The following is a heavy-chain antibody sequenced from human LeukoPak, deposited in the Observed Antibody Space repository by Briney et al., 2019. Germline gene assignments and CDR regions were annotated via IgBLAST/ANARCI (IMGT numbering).Heavy chain of an antibody. V-gene: IGHV3-7*03. J-gene: IGHJ3*02. Sequence: PGGSLRLSCAASGFTFSSYRMSWVRQAPGKGLEWVANIKQDGSEKYYVDSVKGRSTISRDNAKNSLYLQMNSLRAEDTAVYYCARVGGSSWYLGAFDIWGQGTMVTVSS. D-gene: IGHD6-13*01. CDR2: IKQDGSEK. CDR1: GFTFSSYR. CDR3: ARVGGSSWYLGAFDI.